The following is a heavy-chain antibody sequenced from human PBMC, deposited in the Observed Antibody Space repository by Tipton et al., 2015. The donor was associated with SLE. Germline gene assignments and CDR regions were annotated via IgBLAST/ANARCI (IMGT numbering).Heavy chain of an antibody. V-gene: IGHV4-61*02. Sequence: TLSLTCTVSGGSISSGSYYWSWIRQPAGKGLEWIGRIYTSGSTNYNPSLKSRVTISVDTSKNQFSLKRSSVTAADTAVYYCARHHHLRYQDYWGQGTLVTVSS. D-gene: IGHD2-2*01. CDR1: GGSISSGSYY. CDR2: IYTSGST. J-gene: IGHJ4*02. CDR3: ARHHHLRYQDY.